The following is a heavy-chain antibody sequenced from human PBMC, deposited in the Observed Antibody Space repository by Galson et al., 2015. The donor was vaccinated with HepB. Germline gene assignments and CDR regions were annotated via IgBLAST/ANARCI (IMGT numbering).Heavy chain of an antibody. J-gene: IGHJ4*02. CDR1: GGTFSSYA. CDR2: IIPIFGTA. D-gene: IGHD2-2*01. V-gene: IGHV1-69*13. Sequence: SVKVSCKASGGTFSSYAISWVRQAPGQGLEWMGGIIPIFGTANYAQKFQGRVTITADESTSTAYMELSSLRSEDTAVYYCARGGRYCSSTSCYADYWGQGTLVTVSS. CDR3: ARGGRYCSSTSCYADY.